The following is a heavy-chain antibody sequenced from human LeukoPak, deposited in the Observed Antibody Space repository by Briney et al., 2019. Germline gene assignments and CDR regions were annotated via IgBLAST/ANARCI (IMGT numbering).Heavy chain of an antibody. Sequence: ASVKVSCKASGGTFSSYAISWVRHATGHGLEWMGGIIPIFGTANYAQKFQGRVTITADESTSTAYMELSSLRSEDTAVYYCASLYGIAAAGGFDYWGQGTLVTVSS. CDR3: ASLYGIAAAGGFDY. J-gene: IGHJ4*02. V-gene: IGHV1-69*13. CDR1: GGTFSSYA. D-gene: IGHD6-13*01. CDR2: IIPIFGTA.